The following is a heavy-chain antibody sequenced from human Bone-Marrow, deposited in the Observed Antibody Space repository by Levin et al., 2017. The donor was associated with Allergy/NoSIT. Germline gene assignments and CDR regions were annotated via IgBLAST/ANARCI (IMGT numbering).Heavy chain of an antibody. CDR3: VRDLAGRDGN. J-gene: IGHJ4*02. V-gene: IGHV3-74*01. D-gene: IGHD2-21*02. Sequence: LSLTCAASGFSFSTYWMHWVRQGPGKGLVWVSRINEYGSITNYADTVKGRFTISRDNARNTLYLQMNNLRAEDTALYYCVRDLAGRDGNWGQGTLVTVSS. CDR1: GFSFSTYW. CDR2: INEYGSIT.